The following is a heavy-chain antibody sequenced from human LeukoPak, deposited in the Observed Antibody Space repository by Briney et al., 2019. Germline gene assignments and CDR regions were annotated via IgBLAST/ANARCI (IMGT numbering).Heavy chain of an antibody. CDR2: IYPGGSNG. J-gene: IGHJ4*02. Sequence: GESLRISCKCSGFDFTAYGIAWVRQMPGKGLGWMGNIYPGGSNGRYSPSFQGQVTMSADKPITTVYLQWSSLKASDTAVYYCARHFQSAWFGFWGQGSLVTVSS. V-gene: IGHV5-51*01. CDR1: GFDFTAYG. CDR3: ARHFQSAWFGF.